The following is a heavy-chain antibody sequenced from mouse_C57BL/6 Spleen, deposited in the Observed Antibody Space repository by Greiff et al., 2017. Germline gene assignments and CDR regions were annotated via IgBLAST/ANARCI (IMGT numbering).Heavy chain of an antibody. CDR1: GYTFTSYT. D-gene: IGHD1-1*01. CDR3: AREFRYYGSSYGYFDV. CDR2: INPSSGYT. Sequence: QVQLQQSGAELARPGASVKMSCKASGYTFTSYTMHWVKQRPGQGLEWIGYINPSSGYTKYNQKFKDKATLTADKSSSTAYMQLSSLTSEDSAVXYCAREFRYYGSSYGYFDVWGTGTTVTVSS. J-gene: IGHJ1*03. V-gene: IGHV1-4*01.